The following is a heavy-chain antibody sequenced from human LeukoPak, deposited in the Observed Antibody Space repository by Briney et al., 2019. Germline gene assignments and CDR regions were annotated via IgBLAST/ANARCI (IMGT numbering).Heavy chain of an antibody. D-gene: IGHD1-26*01. J-gene: IGHJ4*02. Sequence: RTGGSLRLSCAASGFTFSSYSMNWVRQAPGKGLEWVSSISSSSSYIYYADSVKGRFTISRDNAKNSLYLQMNSLRAEDTAVYYCASVSRSGSFWEVFDYWGQGTLVTVSS. CDR1: GFTFSSYS. CDR3: ASVSRSGSFWEVFDY. V-gene: IGHV3-21*01. CDR2: ISSSSSYI.